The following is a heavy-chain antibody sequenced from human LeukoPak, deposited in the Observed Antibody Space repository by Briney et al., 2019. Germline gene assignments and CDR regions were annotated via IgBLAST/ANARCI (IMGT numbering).Heavy chain of an antibody. CDR3: ARFNYYDGSGYRYYYYMDV. D-gene: IGHD3-22*01. V-gene: IGHV4-59*01. J-gene: IGHJ6*03. CDR2: IYYSGRT. CDR1: GGSISSYY. Sequence: SETLSLTCTVSGGSISSYYWTWIRQPPGKGLEWIGYIYYSGRTNYNPSLKSRVTISVDTSKNQFSLKLSSVTAAGTAVYYCARFNYYDGSGYRYYYYMDVWGKGTTVTVSS.